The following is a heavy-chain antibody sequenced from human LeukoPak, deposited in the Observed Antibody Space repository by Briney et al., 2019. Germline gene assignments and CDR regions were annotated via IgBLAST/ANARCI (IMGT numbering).Heavy chain of an antibody. CDR1: GFTFSSYA. Sequence: PGGSLRLSCAASGFTFSSYAMSWVRQAPGEGLEWVSAISGSGGSTYYADSVKGRFTISRDNSKNTLYLQMNSLRAEDTAVYYCAKRVTMIVVVTDPDDYWGQGTLVTVSS. CDR2: ISGSGGST. D-gene: IGHD3-22*01. CDR3: AKRVTMIVVVTDPDDY. V-gene: IGHV3-23*01. J-gene: IGHJ4*02.